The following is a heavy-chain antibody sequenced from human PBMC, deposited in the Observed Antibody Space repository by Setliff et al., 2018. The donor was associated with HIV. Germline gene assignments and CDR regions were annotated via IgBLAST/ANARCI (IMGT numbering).Heavy chain of an antibody. Sequence: GGSLRLSCSASGFNFGEYALSWVRQAPGKGLEWVAFIRTKAYSGTTEYAASVKDRFTISRDDSKSIAYLQMNSLKTEDSAMYYCSRDVLTNNYYYYGMDVWGQGTTVTVSS. CDR2: IRTKAYSGTT. V-gene: IGHV3-49*04. CDR3: SRDVLTNNYYYYGMDV. J-gene: IGHJ6*02. CDR1: GFNFGEYA. D-gene: IGHD4-4*01.